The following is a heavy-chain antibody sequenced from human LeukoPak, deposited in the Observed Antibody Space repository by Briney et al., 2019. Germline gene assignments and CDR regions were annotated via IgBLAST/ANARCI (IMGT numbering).Heavy chain of an antibody. J-gene: IGHJ5*02. V-gene: IGHV4-34*01. CDR3: ATEPQLGSYNWFDP. CDR1: GGSFTDYY. D-gene: IGHD5-18*01. Sequence: SETLSLTCAVYGGSFTDYYWSWIRQPPGKGLEWIGEINHSGSNNYNPSLKSRVTISVDTSKNQFSLKVTSVTAADRAVYYCATEPQLGSYNWFDPWGQETLVTVSS. CDR2: INHSGSN.